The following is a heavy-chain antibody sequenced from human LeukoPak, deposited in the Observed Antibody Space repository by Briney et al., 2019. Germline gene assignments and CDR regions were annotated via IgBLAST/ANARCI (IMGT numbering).Heavy chain of an antibody. V-gene: IGHV1-46*01. CDR2: INPSGGST. Sequence: ASVKVSCKASGYTFTSYYMHWVRQAPGQGLEWMGIINPSGGSTSYAQKFQGRVTMTRDTSTSTVYMELSSLRSGDTAVYYCARTPAIAVAFDYWGQGTLVTVSS. D-gene: IGHD6-19*01. CDR1: GYTFTSYY. CDR3: ARTPAIAVAFDY. J-gene: IGHJ4*02.